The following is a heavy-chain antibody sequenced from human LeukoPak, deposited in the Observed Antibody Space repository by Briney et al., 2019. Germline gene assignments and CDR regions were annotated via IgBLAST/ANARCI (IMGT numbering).Heavy chain of an antibody. Sequence: PGGSLRLSCTTSGFSFRDYDMSWFRQAPVKGLEWVGFIRRIPYGGTAEYAAAVKGRFSISRDDSKSITYLQMDSLKTEDTGVYYCARAYGILEYLFGFDFWGQGTLVTVSS. CDR3: ARAYGILEYLFGFDF. CDR2: IRRIPYGGTA. CDR1: GFSFRDYD. J-gene: IGHJ4*02. V-gene: IGHV3-49*03. D-gene: IGHD3-3*01.